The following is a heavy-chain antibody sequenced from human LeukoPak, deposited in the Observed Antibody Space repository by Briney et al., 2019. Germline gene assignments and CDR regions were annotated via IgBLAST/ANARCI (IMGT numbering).Heavy chain of an antibody. Sequence: ASVKVSCKASGYTFTSYDINWVRQSTGQGLEWMGWMNPNSGNTGYAQKFQGRVTMTRNTSISTAYMELSSLRSEDTAVYYCAREVPAASDAFDIWGQGTMVTVSS. V-gene: IGHV1-8*01. CDR2: MNPNSGNT. D-gene: IGHD2-2*01. J-gene: IGHJ3*02. CDR1: GYTFTSYD. CDR3: AREVPAASDAFDI.